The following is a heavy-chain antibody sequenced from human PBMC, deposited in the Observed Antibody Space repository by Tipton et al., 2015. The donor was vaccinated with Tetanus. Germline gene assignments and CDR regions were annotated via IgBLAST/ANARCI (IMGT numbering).Heavy chain of an antibody. CDR2: ISSSGTTM. J-gene: IGHJ5*02. CDR1: GFLISSCA. Sequence: SLRLSCAGSGFLISSCAMNWVRQAPGKGLEWISYISSSGTTMYYADSVKGRFTISRDNAKNSLFLQMNSLRDEDTAVYYCVNFATSWGQGTLVTVSS. V-gene: IGHV3-48*02. CDR3: VNFATS.